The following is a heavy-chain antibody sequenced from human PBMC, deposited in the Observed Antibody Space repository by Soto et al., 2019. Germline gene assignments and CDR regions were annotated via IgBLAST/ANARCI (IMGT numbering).Heavy chain of an antibody. J-gene: IGHJ6*02. D-gene: IGHD2-15*01. CDR3: ARDRAYCSGGSCYPYYYYYYGMDV. V-gene: IGHV3-21*01. CDR2: ISSSSSYI. CDR1: GFTFSSYS. Sequence: EVQLVESGGGLVKPGGSLRLSCAASGFTFSSYSMNWVRQAPGKGLEWVSSISSSSSYIYYADSVKGRFTISRDNAKNSLYLQMNSLRAEDTAVYYCARDRAYCSGGSCYPYYYYYYGMDVWCQGTTVTVSS.